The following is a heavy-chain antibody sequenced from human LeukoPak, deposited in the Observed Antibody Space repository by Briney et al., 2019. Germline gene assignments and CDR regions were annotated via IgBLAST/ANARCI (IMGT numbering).Heavy chain of an antibody. D-gene: IGHD3-10*01. CDR1: GFALSGYG. V-gene: IGHV3-30*03. CDR3: TRDRSGSYNFDY. CDR2: ISYDGSNK. Sequence: HPGGSLRLSCAASGFALSGYGMHWVRQAPGKGLEWVSGISYDGSNKFYADSVKGRFTISRDNSKNTMHLQMNSLRADDTAEYYCTRDRSGSYNFDYWGQGTLVTVSS. J-gene: IGHJ4*02.